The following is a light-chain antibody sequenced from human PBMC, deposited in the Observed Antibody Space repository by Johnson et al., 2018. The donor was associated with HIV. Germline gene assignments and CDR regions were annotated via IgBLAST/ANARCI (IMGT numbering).Light chain of an antibody. CDR3: GTWGSSLSAGGG. CDR1: SSNIGNNY. Sequence: QSVLTQPPSVSAAPGQKVTISCSGSSSNIGNNYVSWYQQLPGTAPKLLIYENNKRPSGIPDRFSGSKSGTSATLGITGLQTGDEADYYCGTWGSSLSAGGGFGTGTKCTVL. CDR2: ENN. J-gene: IGLJ1*01. V-gene: IGLV1-51*02.